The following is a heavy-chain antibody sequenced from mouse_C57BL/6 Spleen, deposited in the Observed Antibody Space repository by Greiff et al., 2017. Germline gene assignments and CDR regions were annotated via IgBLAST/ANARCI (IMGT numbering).Heavy chain of an antibody. D-gene: IGHD1-1*01. CDR3: ARDKSSSSFAY. Sequence: VQLQQPGAELVKPGASVKLSCKASGYTFTSYWMHWVKQRPGQGLEWIGMIHPNSGSTNYNEKFKSKATLTVDKSSSTAYMQLSSLTSEDSAVYYCARDKSSSSFAYWGQGTLVTVSA. V-gene: IGHV1-64*01. CDR2: IHPNSGST. CDR1: GYTFTSYW. J-gene: IGHJ3*01.